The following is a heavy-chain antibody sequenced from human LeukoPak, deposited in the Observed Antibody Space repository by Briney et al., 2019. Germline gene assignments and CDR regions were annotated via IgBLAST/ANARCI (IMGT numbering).Heavy chain of an antibody. J-gene: IGHJ6*03. D-gene: IGHD4-23*01. CDR3: ASHYGGNPHYYYYYMDV. V-gene: IGHV1-69*13. CDR2: IIPIFGTA. CDR1: GGTFSSYA. Sequence: SVKVSCKASGGTFSSYAISWVRQAPGQGLEWMGGIIPIFGTANYAQKFQGRVTITADESTSTAYMELSSLRSEDTAVYYCASHYGGNPHYYYYYMDVWGKGTTVTVSS.